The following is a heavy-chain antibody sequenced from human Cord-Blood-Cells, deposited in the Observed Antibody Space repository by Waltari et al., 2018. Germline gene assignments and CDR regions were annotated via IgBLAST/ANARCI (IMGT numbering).Heavy chain of an antibody. CDR1: GFTFSSYW. V-gene: IGHV3-74*01. CDR3: AREHIVVVTAIDY. D-gene: IGHD2-21*02. J-gene: IGHJ4*02. CDR2: IKSEGSST. Sequence: EVQLVESGGGLVQPGGSLRLSCAASGFTFSSYWMHWVRQAPGKGLGGVSRIKSEGSSTSYADSVKGRFTISRDNAKNTLYLQMNSLRAEDTAVYYCAREHIVVVTAIDYWGQGTLVTVSS.